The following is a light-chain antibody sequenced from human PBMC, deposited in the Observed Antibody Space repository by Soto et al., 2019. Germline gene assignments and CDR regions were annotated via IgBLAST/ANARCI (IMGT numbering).Light chain of an antibody. Sequence: EIVMTQSPATLSVSPGERATLSCRASQGVTTNLAWYQQKPGQAPRLLIYGASTSATGIPARFSGSGSGTEFTLTISSLQCEDFAVYYCQQYNTWPLTFGGGTKVEIK. CDR1: QGVTTN. CDR3: QQYNTWPLT. J-gene: IGKJ4*01. V-gene: IGKV3-15*01. CDR2: GAS.